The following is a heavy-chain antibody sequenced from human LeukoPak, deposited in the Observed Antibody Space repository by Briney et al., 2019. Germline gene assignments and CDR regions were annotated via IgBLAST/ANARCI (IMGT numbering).Heavy chain of an antibody. CDR2: ISYDGNNK. Sequence: GRALRLSCAASGFTFSNYGMHWVRQAPAKGVEWVAVISYDGNNKYYADSVKGRFTISRDDSKNTLYLQMNSLTAQDTAVYYCARGPSGYHNPGGQGTLVTVSS. CDR1: GFTFSNYG. D-gene: IGHD5-12*01. V-gene: IGHV3-30*03. J-gene: IGHJ4*02. CDR3: ARGPSGYHNP.